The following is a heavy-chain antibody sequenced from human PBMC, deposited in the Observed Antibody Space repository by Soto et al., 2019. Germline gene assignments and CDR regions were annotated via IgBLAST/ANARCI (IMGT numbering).Heavy chain of an antibody. CDR2: ISSSSSTI. Sequence: LRLGCASCGFRVYSYSMDVVRQAPGKGLEWVSYISSSSSTIYYADSVKGRFTISRDNAKNSLYLQMNSLRAEDTAVYYCARDFGAAPNYALAVRGKGTTVTVSS. CDR3: ARDFGAAPNYALAV. D-gene: IGHD3-3*01. CDR1: GFRVYSYS. J-gene: IGHJ6*04. V-gene: IGHV3-48*01.